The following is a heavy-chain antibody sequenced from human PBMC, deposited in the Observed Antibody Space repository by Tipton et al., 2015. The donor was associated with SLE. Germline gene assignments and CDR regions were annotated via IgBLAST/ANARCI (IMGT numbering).Heavy chain of an antibody. V-gene: IGHV4-34*01. J-gene: IGHJ4*02. D-gene: IGHD6-19*01. CDR3: ASSPGVYSSGWTDY. Sequence: LRLSCAVYGGSFSDYYWSWIRQPPGKGLEWIGEINHSGSTNYNPSLKSRVTISVDTSKNQFSLKLSSVTAADTAVYYCASSPGVYSSGWTDYWGQGTLVTVSS. CDR1: GGSFSDYY. CDR2: INHSGST.